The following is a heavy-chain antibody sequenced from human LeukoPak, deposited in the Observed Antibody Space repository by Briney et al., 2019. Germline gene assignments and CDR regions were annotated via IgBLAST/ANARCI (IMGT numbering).Heavy chain of an antibody. J-gene: IGHJ3*02. Sequence: GSLRLSCAASGFTFDDYAMHWVRQPPGKGLEWIGYIYYSGSTNYNPSLKSRVTISVDTSKDQFSLKLSSVTAADTAVYYCARDTGGGNYYDSSGYLADAFDIWGQGTMVTVSS. CDR1: GFTFDDYA. V-gene: IGHV4-59*12. CDR2: IYYSGST. D-gene: IGHD3-22*01. CDR3: ARDTGGGNYYDSSGYLADAFDI.